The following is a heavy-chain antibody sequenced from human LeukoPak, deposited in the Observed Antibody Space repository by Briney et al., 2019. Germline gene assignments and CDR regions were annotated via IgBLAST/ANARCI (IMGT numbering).Heavy chain of an antibody. J-gene: IGHJ4*02. CDR1: GFTFSSYG. CDR3: ARDPTVVTRAFDY. D-gene: IGHD4-23*01. Sequence: PGGSLRLSCAASGFTFSSYGMHWVRQAPGKGLEWVAFIRYDGSNKYYADSVKGRFTISRDNSKNTLYLQMNSLRAEDTAVYYCARDPTVVTRAFDYWGQGTLVTVSS. V-gene: IGHV3-30*02. CDR2: IRYDGSNK.